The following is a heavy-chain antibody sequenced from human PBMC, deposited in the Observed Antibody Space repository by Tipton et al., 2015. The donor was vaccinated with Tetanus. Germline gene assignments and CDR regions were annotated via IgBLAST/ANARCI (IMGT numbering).Heavy chain of an antibody. J-gene: IGHJ4*02. CDR1: GGSISSIS. CDR2: IFYSGCT. Sequence: TLSLTCTVSGGSISSISWIRQPPGKGLEWIGNIFYSGCTSYNPSLKSRVTLSVDTSRNQFSLKLTSVTAADTAIYYCAKHGDTSRNYYFDYWGQGALVTVSS. D-gene: IGHD6-13*01. V-gene: IGHV4-39*01. CDR3: AKHGDTSRNYYFDY.